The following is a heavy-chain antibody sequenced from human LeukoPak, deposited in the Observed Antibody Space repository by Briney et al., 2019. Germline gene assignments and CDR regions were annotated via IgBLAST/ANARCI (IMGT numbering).Heavy chain of an antibody. CDR3: ASSHDDLLVVPAAMTY. J-gene: IGHJ4*02. CDR2: ISSSGSTT. CDR1: GFTFSDYY. D-gene: IGHD2-2*01. Sequence: GGSLRLSCAASGFTFSDYYMSWVRQAPGKGLEWVSYISSSGSTTYYADSVKGRFTISRDNAKNSLYLQMNSLRAEDMAVYYCASSHDDLLVVPAAMTYWGQGTLVTVSS. V-gene: IGHV3-11*04.